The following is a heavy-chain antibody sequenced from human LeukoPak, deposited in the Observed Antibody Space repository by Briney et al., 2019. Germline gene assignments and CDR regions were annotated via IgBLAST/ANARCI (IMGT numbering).Heavy chain of an antibody. CDR3: AGHHPRNTVDF. Sequence: MSSETLSLTCTVSGGSISSGDYYWSWIRQPPGKGLEWIAYISDIGSINYNPSLESRVTISLDTSKNQFSLKLSSVTAADTAVYYCAGHHPRNTVDFWGQGTLVTVSS. CDR2: ISDIGSI. V-gene: IGHV4-61*08. J-gene: IGHJ4*02. CDR1: GGSISSGDYY. D-gene: IGHD2-8*02.